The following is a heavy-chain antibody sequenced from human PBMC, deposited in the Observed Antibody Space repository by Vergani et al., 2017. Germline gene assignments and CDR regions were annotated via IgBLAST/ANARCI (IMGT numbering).Heavy chain of an antibody. CDR1: GYTFTSYA. CDR3: AREGVRGVNWFDP. V-gene: IGHV1-3*01. J-gene: IGHJ5*02. Sequence: QVQLVQSGAEVKKPGASVKVSCKASGYTFTSYAMHWVRQAPGQRLEWMGWINAGNGNTKYSQKFQGRVTITRDTSVSTAYMELSSLRSEDTAVYYCAREGVRGVNWFDPWGQGTLVTVSS. CDR2: INAGNGNT. D-gene: IGHD3-10*01.